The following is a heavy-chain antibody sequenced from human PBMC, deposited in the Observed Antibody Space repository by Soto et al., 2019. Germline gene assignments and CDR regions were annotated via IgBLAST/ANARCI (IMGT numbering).Heavy chain of an antibody. CDR1: GFTFTNYA. CDR2: ISASGGLK. CDR3: AREVGAPSGWLDP. J-gene: IGHJ5*02. Sequence: PGGSLRLSCTASGFTFTNYAMPWVRQTPGKGLEWVSGISASGGLKYYADSVQGRFTVSRDNSKNILYLQMDNLGDGDTALYYCAREVGAPSGWLDPWGQGTQVTVSS. D-gene: IGHD1-26*01. V-gene: IGHV3-23*01.